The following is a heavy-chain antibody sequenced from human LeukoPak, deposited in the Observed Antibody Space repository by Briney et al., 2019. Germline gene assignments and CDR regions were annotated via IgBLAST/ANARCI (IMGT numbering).Heavy chain of an antibody. V-gene: IGHV1-18*01. CDR3: AKSMYYYGSSGPSDY. J-gene: IGHJ4*02. Sequence: GASVKVSCKASGYTFTSYGISWVRQAPGQGLEWMGWISAYNGNTNYAQKLQGRVTMTTDTSTSTAYMELRSLRSDDTAVYYCAKSMYYYGSSGPSDYWDQGTLVTVSS. CDR1: GYTFTSYG. CDR2: ISAYNGNT. D-gene: IGHD3-22*01.